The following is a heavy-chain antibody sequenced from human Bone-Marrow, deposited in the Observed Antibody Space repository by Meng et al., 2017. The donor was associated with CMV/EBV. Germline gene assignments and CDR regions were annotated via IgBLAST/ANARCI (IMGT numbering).Heavy chain of an antibody. V-gene: IGHV3-43*01. Sequence: ETLSLSCAASGFTFDDYTMHWVRQAPGKGLEWVSLISWDGGSTYYADSVKGRFTISRDNSKNSLYLQMNSLRTEDTALYYCAKDMALHDAFDIWGQGTMVTVS. CDR2: ISWDGGST. CDR1: GFTFDDYT. J-gene: IGHJ3*02. CDR3: AKDMALHDAFDI.